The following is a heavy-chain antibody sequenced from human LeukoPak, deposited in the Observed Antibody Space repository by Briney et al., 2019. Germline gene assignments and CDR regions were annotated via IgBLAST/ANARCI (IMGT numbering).Heavy chain of an antibody. J-gene: IGHJ6*02. CDR2: FTSRSGSI. Sequence: PGGSLRLSCTASGFSFSSYSMTWVRQAPGKGLEWVSSFTSRSGSIYYADSVKGRFTISRDNSKNTLYLQMNSLTSEDTAVYYCSKDSSSGSSYYFHGMEVWGQGTTVTVSS. CDR3: SKDSSSGSSYYFHGMEV. D-gene: IGHD3-10*01. V-gene: IGHV3-21*01. CDR1: GFSFSSYS.